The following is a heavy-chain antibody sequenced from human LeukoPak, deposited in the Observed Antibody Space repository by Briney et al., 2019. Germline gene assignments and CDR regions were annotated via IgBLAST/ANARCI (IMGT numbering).Heavy chain of an antibody. CDR1: GGSISSYY. J-gene: IGHJ6*03. CDR2: IYYSGSP. V-gene: IGHV4-59*01. Sequence: SETLSLIRTVSGGSISSYYWSWIRKPPGKGLAWIVYIYYSGSPNYTPSLKSRHTISVDTSKNQFSLKLSSVTAADTAVYYYARTTEAHSWRTRYYDYYMDVWGKGTTVAVSS. CDR3: ARTTEAHSWRTRYYDYYMDV. D-gene: IGHD6-13*01.